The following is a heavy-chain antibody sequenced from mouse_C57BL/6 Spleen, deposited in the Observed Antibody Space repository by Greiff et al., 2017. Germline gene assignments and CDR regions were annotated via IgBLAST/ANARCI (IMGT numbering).Heavy chain of an antibody. J-gene: IGHJ2*01. D-gene: IGHD1-1*01. CDR1: GFTFSSYA. CDR2: ISDGGSYT. Sequence: EVQVVESGGGLVKPGGSLKLSCAASGFTFSSYAMSWVRQTPEKRLEWVATISDGGSYTYYPANVKGRFTISRDNAKNNLYLQMSHLKSEDTAMYYCAREDYGSSYGYWGQGTTLTVSS. CDR3: AREDYGSSYGY. V-gene: IGHV5-4*01.